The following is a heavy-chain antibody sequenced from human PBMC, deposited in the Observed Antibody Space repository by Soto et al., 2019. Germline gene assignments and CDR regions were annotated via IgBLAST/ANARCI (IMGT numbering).Heavy chain of an antibody. J-gene: IGHJ3*02. CDR2: IWYDGSNK. CDR1: GFTFSSYG. Sequence: QVQLVESGGGVVQPGRSLRLSCAASGFTFSSYGMHWVRQAPGKGLEWVAVIWYDGSNKYYADSVKGRFTISRDNSKNTLYLQMNSLGAEDTAVYYCARDLPSEYYDILTGYYTGDAFDIWGQGTMVTVSS. D-gene: IGHD3-9*01. V-gene: IGHV3-33*01. CDR3: ARDLPSEYYDILTGYYTGDAFDI.